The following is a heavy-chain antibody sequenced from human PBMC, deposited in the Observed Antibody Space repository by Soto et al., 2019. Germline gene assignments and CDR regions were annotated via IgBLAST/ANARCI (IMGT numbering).Heavy chain of an antibody. CDR1: GGSFSGYF. V-gene: IGHV4-34*01. Sequence: QVQLQQWGAGLLKPSETLSLTCAVYGGSFSGYFWTWIRQPPGKGLEWIGQINHSGGTNYNPSLKSRVSISIDTSKNQFSLNLNSVSAADTAVYYCARRLVNRPVDPWGQGPLVTVSS. J-gene: IGHJ5*02. D-gene: IGHD2-15*01. CDR2: INHSGGT. CDR3: ARRLVNRPVDP.